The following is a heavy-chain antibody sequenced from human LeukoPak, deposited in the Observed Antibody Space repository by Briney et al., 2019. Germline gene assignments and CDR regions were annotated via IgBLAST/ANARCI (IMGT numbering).Heavy chain of an antibody. Sequence: GESLKISCKGSGYSFTSYWIGLVRQMPGKGLEWMGIIYPGDSDTRYSPSFQGQVTISADKSISTAYLQWSSLKASDTAMYYCARQEVATHSHFDYWGQGTLVTVSS. D-gene: IGHD5-12*01. J-gene: IGHJ4*02. V-gene: IGHV5-51*01. CDR1: GYSFTSYW. CDR2: IYPGDSDT. CDR3: ARQEVATHSHFDY.